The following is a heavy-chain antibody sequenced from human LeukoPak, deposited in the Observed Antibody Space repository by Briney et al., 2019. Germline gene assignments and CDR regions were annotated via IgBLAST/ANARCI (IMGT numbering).Heavy chain of an antibody. CDR3: ARSATVTLTTYFDY. D-gene: IGHD4-17*01. CDR2: IYYSGST. Sequence: SQTLSLTCTVSGGSISSGDYSWSWIRQPPGKGLEWIGYIYYSGSTYYNPSLKSRVTISVDTSKNQFSLKLSSVTAADTAVYYCARSATVTLTTYFDYWGQGTLVTVSS. J-gene: IGHJ4*02. CDR1: GGSISSGDYS. V-gene: IGHV4-30-4*01.